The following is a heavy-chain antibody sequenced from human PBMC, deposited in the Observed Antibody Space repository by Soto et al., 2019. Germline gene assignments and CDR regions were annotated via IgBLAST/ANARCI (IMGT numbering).Heavy chain of an antibody. CDR1: GGSISSSSYY. CDR3: ARHRRGHDMHENYDYYYMDV. Sequence: QLQLQESGPGLVKPSETLSLTCTVSGGSISSSSYYWGWIRQPPGKGLEWIGSIYYSGSTYYNPSLNTRVTISLDTSKNQFRLKRSSVTAADTAVYYCARHRRGHDMHENYDYYYMDVWGKGTTVTVSS. D-gene: IGHD1-1*01. J-gene: IGHJ6*03. CDR2: IYYSGST. V-gene: IGHV4-39*01.